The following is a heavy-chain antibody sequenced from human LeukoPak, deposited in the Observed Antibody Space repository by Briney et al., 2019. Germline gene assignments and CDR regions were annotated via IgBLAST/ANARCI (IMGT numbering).Heavy chain of an antibody. CDR1: GYTFTGYY. J-gene: IGHJ6*03. D-gene: IGHD5-18*01. CDR2: INPNSGGT. V-gene: IGHV1-2*06. Sequence: ASVKVSCKASGYTFTGYYMHWVRQAPGQGLEWMGRINPNSGGTIYAQKFQGRVTMTRDTSISTAYVELSRLRSDDTAVYYGARDRGYGIYYYYYRDVWGKGTTVTVSS. CDR3: ARDRGYGIYYYYYRDV.